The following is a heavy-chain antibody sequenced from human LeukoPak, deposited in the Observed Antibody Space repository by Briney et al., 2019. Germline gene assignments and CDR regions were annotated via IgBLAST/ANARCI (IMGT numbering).Heavy chain of an antibody. Sequence: ASVTVSFKASGYTFTGYYMHWVRQAPGQGVEWMGWINPNSGGTNYAQKFQGRVTMTRDTSISTAYMELSRLRSDDTAVYYCTSSGWYGGYYFDYWGQGTLVTVSS. J-gene: IGHJ4*02. CDR1: GYTFTGYY. CDR3: TSSGWYGGYYFDY. V-gene: IGHV1-2*02. CDR2: INPNSGGT. D-gene: IGHD6-19*01.